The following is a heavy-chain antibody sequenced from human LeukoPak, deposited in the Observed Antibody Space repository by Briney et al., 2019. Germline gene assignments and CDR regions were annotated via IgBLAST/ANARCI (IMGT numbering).Heavy chain of an antibody. CDR2: IIPIFGTA. Sequence: GASVKVSCKASGGTFSSYAISWVRQAPGQGLEWMGGIIPIFGTANYAQKFQGRVTITADESTSTAYMELSSLRSEDTAVYYCARGSGIAQLYYFDYWGQGALVTVSS. D-gene: IGHD1-14*01. CDR1: GGTFSSYA. V-gene: IGHV1-69*01. CDR3: ARGSGIAQLYYFDY. J-gene: IGHJ4*02.